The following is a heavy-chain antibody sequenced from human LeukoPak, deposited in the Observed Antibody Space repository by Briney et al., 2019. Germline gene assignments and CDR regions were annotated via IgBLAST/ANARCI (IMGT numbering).Heavy chain of an antibody. CDR2: IYVSGNT. CDR1: GDSISEYY. CDR3: ARDHGWSGFNWFDP. J-gene: IGHJ5*02. V-gene: IGHV4-59*01. Sequence: SETLSLTCSVSGDSISEYYWSGIRQPPGKGLEWIGYIYVSGNTNYNPSLKSRVTLSLDTSKNQFSLKMTSVTAADTAIYYCARDHGWSGFNWFDPWGQGTLVTVSS. D-gene: IGHD3-3*01.